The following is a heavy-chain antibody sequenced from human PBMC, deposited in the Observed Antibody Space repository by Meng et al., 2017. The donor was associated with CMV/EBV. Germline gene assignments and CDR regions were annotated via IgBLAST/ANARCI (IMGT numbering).Heavy chain of an antibody. J-gene: IGHJ4*02. V-gene: IGHV4-39*01. D-gene: IGHD6-6*01. CDR2: IYYSWST. CDR1: GGSISSSSYY. Sequence: SETLSLTCTVSGGSISSSSYYWGWIRQPPGKGLEWIGSIYYSWSTYYNPSLKSRVTISVDTSKNQFSLKLSSVTAADTAVYYCSGFIAARPWAYGSFDYWGQGTLVNVSS. CDR3: SGFIAARPWAYGSFDY.